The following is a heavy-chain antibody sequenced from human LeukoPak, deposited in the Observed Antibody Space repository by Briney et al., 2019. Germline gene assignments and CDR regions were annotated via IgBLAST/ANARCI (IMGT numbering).Heavy chain of an antibody. J-gene: IGHJ4*02. CDR1: GFTFDDYA. CDR3: AREAYYDILTGYRGKYFDY. V-gene: IGHV3-9*01. D-gene: IGHD3-9*01. CDR2: ISWNSGSI. Sequence: PGGSLRLSYAASGFTFDDYAMHWVRQAPGKGLEWVSGISWNSGSIGYADSVKGRFTISRDNAKNSLYLQMNSLRAEDTALYYCAREAYYDILTGYRGKYFDYWGQGTLVTVSS.